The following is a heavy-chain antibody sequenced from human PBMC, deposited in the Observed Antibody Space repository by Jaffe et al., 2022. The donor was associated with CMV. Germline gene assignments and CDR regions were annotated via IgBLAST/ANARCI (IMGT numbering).Heavy chain of an antibody. CDR1: GFSLSTSGMC. CDR3: ARINSGAAGTGFFDY. CDR2: IDWDDDK. J-gene: IGHJ4*02. V-gene: IGHV2-70*01. D-gene: IGHD6-13*01. Sequence: QVTLRESGPALVKPTQTLTLTCTFSGFSLSTSGMCVSWIRQPPGKALEWLALIDWDDDKYYSTSLKTRLTISKDTSKNQVVLTMTNMDPVDTATYYCARINSGAAGTGFFDYWGQGTLVTVSS.